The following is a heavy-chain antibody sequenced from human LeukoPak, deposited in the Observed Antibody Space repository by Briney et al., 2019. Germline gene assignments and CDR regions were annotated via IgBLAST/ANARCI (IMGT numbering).Heavy chain of an antibody. V-gene: IGHV4-39*07. CDR1: GGSISSSSYY. Sequence: SETLSLTCTVSGGSISSSSYYWGWIRQPPGKGLEWIGNIYYSGSTNYNPSLKSRVTISVDTSKNQFSLKLSSVTAADTAVYYCARGAAAAHWGQGTLVTVSS. CDR2: IYYSGST. J-gene: IGHJ4*02. CDR3: ARGAAAAH. D-gene: IGHD6-13*01.